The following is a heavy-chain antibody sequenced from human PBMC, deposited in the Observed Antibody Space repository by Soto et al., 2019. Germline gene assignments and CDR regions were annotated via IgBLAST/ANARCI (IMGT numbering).Heavy chain of an antibody. Sequence: GESLKISCKGSGYSFTSYWISWVRQMPGKGLEWMGRIDPSDSYTNYSPSFQGHVTISADKPISTAYLQWSSLKASDTAMYYCATSYCGGDCYSEGTDNYYYYGMDVWGQGTTVTVSS. CDR3: ATSYCGGDCYSEGTDNYYYYGMDV. CDR2: IDPSDSYT. V-gene: IGHV5-10-1*01. J-gene: IGHJ6*02. D-gene: IGHD2-21*02. CDR1: GYSFTSYW.